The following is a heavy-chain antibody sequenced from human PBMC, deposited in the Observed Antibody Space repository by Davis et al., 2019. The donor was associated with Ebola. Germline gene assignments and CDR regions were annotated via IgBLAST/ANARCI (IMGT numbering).Heavy chain of an antibody. Sequence: GGSLRLSCAASGFTFSSYAMSWVRQAPGKGLEWVSAISGSGGSTYYADSVKGRFTISRDNSKNTLYLQMNSLRAEDTAVYYCARDTSNYDILTGALDYWGQGTLVTVSS. J-gene: IGHJ4*02. D-gene: IGHD3-9*01. V-gene: IGHV3-23*01. CDR3: ARDTSNYDILTGALDY. CDR1: GFTFSSYA. CDR2: ISGSGGST.